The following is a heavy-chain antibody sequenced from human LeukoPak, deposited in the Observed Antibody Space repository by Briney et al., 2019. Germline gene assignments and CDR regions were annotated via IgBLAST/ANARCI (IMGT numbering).Heavy chain of an antibody. Sequence: ASETLSLTCTVSGGSTSSDHWSWIRQPPEKGLEWIGVISYRGSTNYNTPLKSRVTISVDTSKKHFSLKLNSLTASDTGIYYCARGRGLGVITPYSDSWGQGTMVTVSS. D-gene: IGHD3-16*02. J-gene: IGHJ4*02. CDR2: ISYRGST. CDR1: GGSTSSDH. CDR3: ARGRGLGVITPYSDS. V-gene: IGHV4-59*08.